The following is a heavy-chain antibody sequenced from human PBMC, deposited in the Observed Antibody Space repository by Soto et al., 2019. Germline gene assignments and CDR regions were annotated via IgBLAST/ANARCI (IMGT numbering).Heavy chain of an antibody. D-gene: IGHD5-12*01. V-gene: IGHV3-33*01. CDR1: GFTFSSYG. CDR3: ARGGRWLQLPNFDY. Sequence: GGYLRLSCAASGFTFSSYGMHWVRQAPGKGLEWVAVIWYDGSNKYYADSVKGRFTISRDNSKNTLYLQMNSLRAEDTAVYYCARGGRWLQLPNFDYWGQGTLVTVSS. J-gene: IGHJ4*02. CDR2: IWYDGSNK.